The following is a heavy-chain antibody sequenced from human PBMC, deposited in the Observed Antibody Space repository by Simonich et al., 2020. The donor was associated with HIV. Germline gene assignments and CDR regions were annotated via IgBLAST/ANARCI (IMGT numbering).Heavy chain of an antibody. V-gene: IGHV3-30*07. Sequence: QVQLVESGGGVVQPGRSLRLSCAASGFTFSSYAMHWVRQAPGKGLEWVAVIQYDGSNKYYADSVKGRFTISRDNSKNTLYLQMNSLRAEDTAVYYCASGGSISSVWADDYWGQGTLVTVSS. CDR3: ASGGSISSVWADDY. D-gene: IGHD3-16*01. CDR1: GFTFSSYA. J-gene: IGHJ4*02. CDR2: IQYDGSNK.